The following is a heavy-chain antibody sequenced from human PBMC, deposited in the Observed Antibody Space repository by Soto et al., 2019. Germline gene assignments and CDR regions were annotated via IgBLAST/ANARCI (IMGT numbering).Heavy chain of an antibody. D-gene: IGHD5-12*01. J-gene: IGHJ4*02. CDR2: ILYDGSNK. Sequence: QVQLVESGGGVVQPGRSLRLSCAASGFTFSSYGMHWVRQAPGKGLEWVAVILYDGSNKYYADSVKSRFTISRDNSKNTLYLQMNSLRAEDTAVYYCAKDQKWLRLLDYWGQGTLVTVCS. V-gene: IGHV3-30*18. CDR1: GFTFSSYG. CDR3: AKDQKWLRLLDY.